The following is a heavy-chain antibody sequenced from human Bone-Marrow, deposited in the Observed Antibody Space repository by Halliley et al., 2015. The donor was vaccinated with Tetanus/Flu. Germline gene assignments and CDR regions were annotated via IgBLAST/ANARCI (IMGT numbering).Heavy chain of an antibody. J-gene: IGHJ6*02. CDR1: GGSINSHY. CDR2: IYYSGNT. D-gene: IGHD2-15*01. CDR3: ARGGEGVSGTLEYSYYGMDV. Sequence: TLSLTCTVSGGSINSHYWSWIRQPPGKGLEWIGYIYYSGNTNYNPSLKGRVTISVDTSTSQFFLKVNSLTAADTAVYYCARGGEGVSGTLEYSYYGMDVWGQGTTVTVSS. V-gene: IGHV4-59*11.